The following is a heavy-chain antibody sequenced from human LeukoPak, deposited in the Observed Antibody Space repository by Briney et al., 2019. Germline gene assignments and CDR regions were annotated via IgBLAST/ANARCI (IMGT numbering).Heavy chain of an antibody. Sequence: ASVKVSCKASGYTFTSYDINWVRQATGQGLEWMGWMNPNSGNTGYAQKFQGRVTMTRDTSISTAYMELSRLRSDDTAVYYCARDQTVTTVPWYFDLWGRGTLVTVSS. V-gene: IGHV1-8*01. CDR3: ARDQTVTTVPWYFDL. CDR1: GYTFTSYD. CDR2: MNPNSGNT. J-gene: IGHJ2*01. D-gene: IGHD4-17*01.